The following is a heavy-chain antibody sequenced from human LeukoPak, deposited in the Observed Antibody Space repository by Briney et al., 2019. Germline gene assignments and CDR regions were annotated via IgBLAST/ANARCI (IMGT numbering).Heavy chain of an antibody. Sequence: PSETLSLTCAVSGDSISSSTYYWGWIRQPPGKGLEWIGSLYYSGSTYYNPSLRSRVTISVDTSKNQLSLKVTSVTAADTAVYYCAGRDVSSGRYGLDYRGQGTLVTVSS. V-gene: IGHV4-39*01. CDR2: LYYSGST. CDR1: GDSISSSTYY. CDR3: AGRDVSSGRYGLDY. J-gene: IGHJ4*02. D-gene: IGHD1-26*01.